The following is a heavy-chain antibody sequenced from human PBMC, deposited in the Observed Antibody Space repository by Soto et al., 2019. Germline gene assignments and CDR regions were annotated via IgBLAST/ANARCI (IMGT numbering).Heavy chain of an antibody. V-gene: IGHV1-2*04. CDR2: INPNSGGT. D-gene: IGHD2-21*02. CDR3: ARAHCGGDCYSGVDY. J-gene: IGHJ4*02. CDR1: PYTVTGYY. Sequence: ASVALSCTASPYTVTGYYMHLVRYAPGQGLEWMGWINPNSGGTNYAQKFQGWVTMTRDTSISTAYMELSRLRSDDTAVYYCARAHCGGDCYSGVDYWGQGTLVTVSS.